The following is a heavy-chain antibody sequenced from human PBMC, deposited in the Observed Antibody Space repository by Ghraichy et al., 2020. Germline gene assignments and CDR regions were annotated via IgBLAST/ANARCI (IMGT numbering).Heavy chain of an antibody. J-gene: IGHJ4*02. V-gene: IGHV3-23*01. D-gene: IGHD6-13*01. CDR3: AKDSLSGYSSSWSRFYYFDY. CDR2: ISGSGGST. CDR1: GFTFSSYA. Sequence: GGSLRLSCAASGFTFSSYAMSWVRQAPGKGLEWVSAISGSGGSTYYADSVKGRFTISRDNSKNTLYLQMNSLRAEDTAVYYCAKDSLSGYSSSWSRFYYFDYWGQGTLVTVSS.